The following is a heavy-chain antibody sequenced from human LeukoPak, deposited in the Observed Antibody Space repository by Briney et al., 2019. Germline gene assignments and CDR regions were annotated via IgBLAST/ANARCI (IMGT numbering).Heavy chain of an antibody. V-gene: IGHV3-30*03. Sequence: GGSLRLSCAASGFTFSSYGMHWVRQAPGKGLEWVAVISYDGSNKYYADSVKGRFTISRDNSKNTLYLQMNSLRAEDTAVYYCARAKTYGSGSTGCFDYWGQGTLVTVSS. CDR2: ISYDGSNK. CDR1: GFTFSSYG. D-gene: IGHD3-10*01. CDR3: ARAKTYGSGSTGCFDY. J-gene: IGHJ4*02.